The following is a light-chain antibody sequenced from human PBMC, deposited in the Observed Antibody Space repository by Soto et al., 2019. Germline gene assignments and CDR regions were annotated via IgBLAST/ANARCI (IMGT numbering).Light chain of an antibody. V-gene: IGKV3-15*01. CDR1: QSVSGN. Sequence: EIVLTQSPATLSVSSGERATLSCRASQSVSGNLAWYQQKPGQAPRLLIYGASTRATGIPARFSGSGSGTEFTLTITSLQSEDFAVYYCQQYHNWPPYTFGQGTKLEIK. CDR2: GAS. J-gene: IGKJ2*01. CDR3: QQYHNWPPYT.